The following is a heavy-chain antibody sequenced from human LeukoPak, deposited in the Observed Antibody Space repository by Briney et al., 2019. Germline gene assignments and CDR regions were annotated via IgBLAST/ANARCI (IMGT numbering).Heavy chain of an antibody. V-gene: IGHV4-34*01. J-gene: IGHJ4*02. CDR3: ARDYYDSSGYYYVGFDY. CDR1: GGSFSGYY. CDR2: INHSGST. D-gene: IGHD3-22*01. Sequence: SETLSLTCAVYGGSFSGYYWSWIRQPPGKGLEWIGEINHSGSTNYNPSLKSRVTISVDTSKNQFSLRLSSVTAADTAVYYCARDYYDSSGYYYVGFDYWGQGTLVTVSS.